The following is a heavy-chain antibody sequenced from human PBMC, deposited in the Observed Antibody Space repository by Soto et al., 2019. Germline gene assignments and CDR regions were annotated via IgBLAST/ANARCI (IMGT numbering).Heavy chain of an antibody. CDR3: ARVPVRIRYSSSSEGFDY. Sequence: QVQLVQSGAEVKKPGASVKVSCKASGYTFTSYGISWVRQAPGQGLEWMGWISAYNGNTNYAQKLQGRVTMTTDTSTSTAYMELRSLRSDDTSVYYCARVPVRIRYSSSSEGFDYWGQGTLVTVSS. D-gene: IGHD6-6*01. CDR2: ISAYNGNT. V-gene: IGHV1-18*01. J-gene: IGHJ4*02. CDR1: GYTFTSYG.